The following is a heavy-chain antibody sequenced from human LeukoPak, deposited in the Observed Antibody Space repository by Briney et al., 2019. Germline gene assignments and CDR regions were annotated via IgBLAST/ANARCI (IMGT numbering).Heavy chain of an antibody. D-gene: IGHD4-17*01. CDR2: INGGGTFA. Sequence: GGSLRLSCAGAGLTFSNYALTWVRQAPERGREGVSSINGGGTFAKYAASVEGRFTISRDNSRNTLYLQMNSLRADDTAIYYCSKDPNGDYIGAFDDWVQGTLVTVSS. CDR1: GLTFSNYA. J-gene: IGHJ3*01. CDR3: SKDPNGDYIGAFDD. V-gene: IGHV3-23*01.